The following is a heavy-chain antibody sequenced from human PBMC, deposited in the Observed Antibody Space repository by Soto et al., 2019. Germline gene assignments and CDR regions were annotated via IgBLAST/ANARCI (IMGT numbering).Heavy chain of an antibody. J-gene: IGHJ5*02. Sequence: QVQLQESGPGLVKPSQTLSLTCTVSGGSISSGGYSWSWIRRHPGKGLEWIGYIYNSGGTYYNPSLQSRVTISADTSKNQFSLKLSSVTAADTAVYYCARDPAPWGQGTLVTVSS. CDR1: GGSISSGGYS. CDR2: IYNSGGT. V-gene: IGHV4-31*03. CDR3: ARDPAP.